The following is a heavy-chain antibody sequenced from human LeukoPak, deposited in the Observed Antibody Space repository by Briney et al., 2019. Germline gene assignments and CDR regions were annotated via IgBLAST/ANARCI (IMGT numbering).Heavy chain of an antibody. V-gene: IGHV4-34*01. Sequence: SETLSLTCAVYGGSFSGYYWSWIRQPPGKGLEWIGEINHSGSTNYDPSLKSRVTISVDTSKNQFSLKLSSVTAADTAVYYCAGGLWFDYWGQGILVTVSS. CDR2: INHSGST. CDR1: GGSFSGYY. J-gene: IGHJ4*02. D-gene: IGHD5-18*01. CDR3: AGGLWFDY.